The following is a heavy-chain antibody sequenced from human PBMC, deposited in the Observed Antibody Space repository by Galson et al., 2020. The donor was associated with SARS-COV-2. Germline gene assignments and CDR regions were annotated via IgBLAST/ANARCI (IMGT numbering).Heavy chain of an antibody. CDR3: ARAHEVGTTLSGTFDP. CDR1: GYTFTNSG. J-gene: IGHJ5*02. V-gene: IGHV1-18*04. Sequence: ASVKVSCKASGYTFTNSGISWARQAPGQGLEWMGWISGYNDETKYAEKVQGRVAMTMDTFTNTAYMELTSLRPDDTAVYYCARAHEVGTTLSGTFDPWGQGTLVTVS. D-gene: IGHD1-26*01. CDR2: ISGYNDET.